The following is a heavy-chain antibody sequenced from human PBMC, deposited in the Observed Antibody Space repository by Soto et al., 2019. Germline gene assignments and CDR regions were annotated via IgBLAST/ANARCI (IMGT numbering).Heavy chain of an antibody. J-gene: IGHJ4*02. D-gene: IGHD3-10*01. CDR3: AKVRDRTRSGSIKSGIES. Sequence: EVQLLESGGGLVQPGGSLRLSCAASGFTFSSYAMSWVRQAPGRGLEWVSGITGNGFGTYYADSVQGRFAISRDYSKNPLYLQMNSLRAEDTAVYFCAKVRDRTRSGSIKSGIESWGQGTLVTVSS. V-gene: IGHV3-23*01. CDR2: ITGNGFGT. CDR1: GFTFSSYA.